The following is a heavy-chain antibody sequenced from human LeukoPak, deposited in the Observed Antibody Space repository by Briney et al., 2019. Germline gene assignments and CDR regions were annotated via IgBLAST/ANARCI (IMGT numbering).Heavy chain of an antibody. V-gene: IGHV3-66*02. Sequence: GGSLRLSCAASGFTVSSNYMSWVRQAPGKGLEWVSVIYSGGRTYYADSVKGRFAISRDNSKNTLYLQMNSLRAEDTAVYYCARMTGGGYFDYWGQRTLVTVSS. D-gene: IGHD2-15*01. J-gene: IGHJ4*02. CDR3: ARMTGGGYFDY. CDR1: GFTVSSNY. CDR2: IYSGGRT.